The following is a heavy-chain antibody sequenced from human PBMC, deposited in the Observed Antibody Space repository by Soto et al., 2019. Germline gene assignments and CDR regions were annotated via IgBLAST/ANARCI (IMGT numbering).Heavy chain of an antibody. D-gene: IGHD3-22*01. CDR1: GFTFSSYG. V-gene: IGHV3-30*18. Sequence: QVQLVESGGGVVQPGRSLRLSCAASGFTFSSYGMHWVRQAPGKGLEWVAVISYDGSNKYYADSVKGRFTISRDNSKNTLYVQMNSLRAEDTAVYYCAKANSDYYDSTSYFDYWGQGTLVTVSS. CDR3: AKANSDYYDSTSYFDY. J-gene: IGHJ4*02. CDR2: ISYDGSNK.